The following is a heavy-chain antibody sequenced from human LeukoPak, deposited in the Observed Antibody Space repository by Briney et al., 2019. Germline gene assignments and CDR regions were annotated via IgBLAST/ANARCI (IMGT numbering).Heavy chain of an antibody. V-gene: IGHV3-23*01. CDR2: ISGSGGST. Sequence: GGSLRLSCAASGFTFSSYAMSWVRQAPGKGLEWVSAISGSGGSTYYADSVRGRFTISRDNSKNTLYLQMNSLRAEDTAVYYCAKDSDSSSWYRYNWFDPWGQGTLVTVSS. CDR1: GFTFSSYA. CDR3: AKDSDSSSWYRYNWFDP. J-gene: IGHJ5*02. D-gene: IGHD6-13*01.